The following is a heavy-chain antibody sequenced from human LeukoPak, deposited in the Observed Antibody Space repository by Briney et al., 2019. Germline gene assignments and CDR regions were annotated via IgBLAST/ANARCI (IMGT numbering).Heavy chain of an antibody. CDR2: IQYDGSYV. Sequence: GGSLRLSCAASAFAFSSHDMHWVRQAPGKGLEWVIFIQYDGSYVNYGASARGRFTISRDNSENTLYLQMNSPRADDTAVYYCVRKMGLAGWYLDLWGRGTLVTVSS. V-gene: IGHV3-30*02. CDR3: VRKMGLAGWYLDL. CDR1: AFAFSSHD. D-gene: IGHD6-19*01. J-gene: IGHJ2*01.